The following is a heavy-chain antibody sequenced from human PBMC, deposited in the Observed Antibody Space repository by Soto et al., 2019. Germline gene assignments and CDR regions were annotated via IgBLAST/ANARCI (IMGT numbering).Heavy chain of an antibody. CDR2: ISYDGSNK. Sequence: QVQLVESGGGVVQPGRSLRLSCAASGFTFSSYGMHWVRQAPGKGLEWVAVISYDGSNKYYADSVKGRFTISRDNSKNTLYLQMNSLTAEDTAVYYCAKESAAAVGMDVWGQGTTVTVSS. D-gene: IGHD6-13*01. CDR3: AKESAAAVGMDV. J-gene: IGHJ6*02. CDR1: GFTFSSYG. V-gene: IGHV3-30*18.